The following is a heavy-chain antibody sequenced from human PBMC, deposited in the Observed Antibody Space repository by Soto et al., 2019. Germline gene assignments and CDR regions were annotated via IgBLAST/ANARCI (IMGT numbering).Heavy chain of an antibody. CDR3: ARDSYGIWFDP. CDR2: INPSGGST. J-gene: IGHJ5*02. V-gene: IGHV1-46*01. D-gene: IGHD5-18*01. Sequence: GASVKVSCKAPGYTFTSHHMHWVRQVPGEGLEWMGIINPSGGSTSYAQKFQGRVTMTRDTSTSTVYMELSSLRSEDTAVYYCARDSYGIWFDPWGQGTLVTVSS. CDR1: GYTFTSHH.